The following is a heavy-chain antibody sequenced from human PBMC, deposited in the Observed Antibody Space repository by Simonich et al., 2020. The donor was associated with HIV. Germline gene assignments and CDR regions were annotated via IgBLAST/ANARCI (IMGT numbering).Heavy chain of an antibody. CDR1: GGPFSGYY. V-gene: IGHV4-34*01. CDR3: ARGIPRNYYYFYYMDV. Sequence: QMQLQQWGAGLLKPSETLSPTCAVYGGPFSGYYWSWIRQPPGKGLGWIWEINHSGSTNYNPSLKSRVTISVDTSKNQFSLKLSSVTAADTAVYSCARGIPRNYYYFYYMDVWGKGTTVIVSS. CDR2: INHSGST. D-gene: IGHD1-1*01. J-gene: IGHJ6*03.